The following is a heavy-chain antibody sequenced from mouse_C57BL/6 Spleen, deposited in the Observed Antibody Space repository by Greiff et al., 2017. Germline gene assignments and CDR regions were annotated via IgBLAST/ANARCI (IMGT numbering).Heavy chain of an antibody. CDR1: RYTFTRYW. Sequence: QVQLQQPVAELVRPRSSVKLSCKASRYTFTRYWMHWVKQRPLQGLVWIGNIDPSDSETHYNQKFKDKAPLTVDKSSSTAYMKLSSLTAEDSAVYDGARSSGDYYGSSWYLDVWGTGTTGTVSS. CDR2: IDPSDSET. J-gene: IGHJ1*03. D-gene: IGHD1-1*01. CDR3: ARSSGDYYGSSWYLDV. V-gene: IGHV1-52*01.